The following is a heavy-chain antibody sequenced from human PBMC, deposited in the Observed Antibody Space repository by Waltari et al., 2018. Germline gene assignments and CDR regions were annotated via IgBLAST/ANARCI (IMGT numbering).Heavy chain of an antibody. D-gene: IGHD6-19*01. V-gene: IGHV4-38-2*02. Sequence: QVQLQESGPGLVKPSETLSLTCAVSGYSISSGYYWGWIRQPPGKGLEWIGSIYHSGSTYYNPSLKSRVTISVDTSKNQFSLKLSSVTAADTAVYYCARDPGYSSGSNWFDPWGQGTLVTVSS. CDR2: IYHSGST. CDR1: GYSISSGYY. CDR3: ARDPGYSSGSNWFDP. J-gene: IGHJ5*02.